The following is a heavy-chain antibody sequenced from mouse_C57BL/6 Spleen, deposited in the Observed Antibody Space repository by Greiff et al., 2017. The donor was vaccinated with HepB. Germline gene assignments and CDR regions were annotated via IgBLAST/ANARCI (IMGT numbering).Heavy chain of an antibody. Sequence: EVKVEESGGGLVQPGGSLKLSCAASGFTFSDYYMYWVRQTPEKRLEWVAYISNGGGSTYYPDTVKGRFTISRDNAKNTLYLQMSRLKSEDTAMYYCASVTTVVGAMDYWGQGTSVTVSS. CDR1: GFTFSDYY. V-gene: IGHV5-12*01. D-gene: IGHD1-1*01. J-gene: IGHJ4*01. CDR2: ISNGGGST. CDR3: ASVTTVVGAMDY.